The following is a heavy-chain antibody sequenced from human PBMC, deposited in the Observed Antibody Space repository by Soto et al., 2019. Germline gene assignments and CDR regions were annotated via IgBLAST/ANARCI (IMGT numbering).Heavy chain of an antibody. CDR3: ARRLADYRYRLDY. J-gene: IGHJ4*02. Sequence: QQQLQESGPGLVKPSETLSLTCTVSGGSISSSSYYWGWIRQPPGKGLEWIGSIYYSGSTYYNPSLKSRVTISVDTSKNQFSLNLSSVTAADTAVYYCARRLADYRYRLDYWGQGTLVTVSS. CDR1: GGSISSSSYY. D-gene: IGHD3-16*02. V-gene: IGHV4-39*01. CDR2: IYYSGST.